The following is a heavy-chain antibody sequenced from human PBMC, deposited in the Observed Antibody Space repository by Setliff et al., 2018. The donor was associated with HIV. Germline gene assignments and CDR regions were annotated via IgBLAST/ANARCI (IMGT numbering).Heavy chain of an antibody. CDR2: ISRTSSYI. J-gene: IGHJ6*02. Sequence: GGSLRLSCAASGFTFSNYMMNWVRQAPGKGLEWVSSISRTSSYIYYTDSVKGRFTISRDNAKNSLYLQMNSLRAEDTAVYYCARVGVGAAYYYGLDVWGQGTTVTVSS. CDR3: ARVGVGAAYYYGLDV. V-gene: IGHV3-21*01. CDR1: GFTFSNYM. D-gene: IGHD2-15*01.